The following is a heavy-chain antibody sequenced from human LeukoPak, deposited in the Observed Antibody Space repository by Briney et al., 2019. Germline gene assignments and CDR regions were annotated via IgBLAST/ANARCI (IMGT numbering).Heavy chain of an antibody. CDR1: GFTFTSSA. J-gene: IGHJ6*04. Sequence: SVKVSCKASGFTFTSSAVQWVRQARGQRLEWIGWIVVGSGNTNYAQKFQERVTITRDMSTSTAYMELSSLRSEDTAVYYCAADSSTSCYGVGECCYYYYGMDVWGKGTTVTVSS. V-gene: IGHV1-58*01. D-gene: IGHD2-2*01. CDR2: IVVGSGNT. CDR3: AADSSTSCYGVGECCYYYYGMDV.